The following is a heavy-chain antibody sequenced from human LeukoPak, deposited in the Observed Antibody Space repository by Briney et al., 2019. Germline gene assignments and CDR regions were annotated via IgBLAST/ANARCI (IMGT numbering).Heavy chain of an antibody. V-gene: IGHV1-18*01. CDR2: ISAYNGNT. D-gene: IGHD4-23*01. J-gene: IGHJ4*02. CDR3: ARQGYSGHSQGAADY. CDR1: GYTFSIYG. Sequence: ASVKVSCKASGYTFSIYGFSWVRQAPGQGLEWMGWISAYNGNTNYAQKFQGRVTMTTDTSTSTAHMELRSLRSDDTAVYYCARQGYSGHSQGAADYWGQGTLVTVCS.